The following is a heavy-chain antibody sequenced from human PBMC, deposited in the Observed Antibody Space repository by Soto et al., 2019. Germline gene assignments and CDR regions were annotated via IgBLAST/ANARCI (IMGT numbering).Heavy chain of an antibody. CDR1: EFTVRSFY. D-gene: IGHD5-18*01. CDR2: IYSGGST. Sequence: PGGSLRLSCAASEFTVRSFYMSWVRQAPGKGLEWVSVIYSGGSTYYAASVKGRFTISRDNSKNTLFLQMNSLRAEDTAVYYCARDGYSNALAYWGQGTLVTVSS. J-gene: IGHJ4*02. CDR3: ARDGYSNALAY. V-gene: IGHV3-53*01.